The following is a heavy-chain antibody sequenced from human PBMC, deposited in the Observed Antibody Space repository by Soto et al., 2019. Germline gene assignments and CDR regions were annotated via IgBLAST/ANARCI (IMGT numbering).Heavy chain of an antibody. J-gene: IGHJ6*02. CDR3: GEGEIDFVVVPGCGMDG. CDR1: GFTFSSYG. D-gene: IGHD2-2*01. Sequence: QVQLVESGGGVVQPGRSLRLSCAASGFTFSSYGMHWVRQAPGKGLEWVAVISFDGSKKYYADSVKGRFTISRDNSKNTLDPQIKSLGAEERGLYYCGEGEIDFVVVPGCGMDGWGQGATVPGSS. CDR2: ISFDGSKK. V-gene: IGHV3-30*18.